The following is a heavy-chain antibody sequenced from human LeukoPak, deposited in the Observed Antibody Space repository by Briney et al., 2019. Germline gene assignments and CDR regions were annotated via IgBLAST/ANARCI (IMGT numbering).Heavy chain of an antibody. V-gene: IGHV1-8*01. J-gene: IGHJ6*03. CDR3: ARGHSSGYYYYYYYMDV. Sequence: ASVKVSCKASGYTFTSYDINWVRQATGQGLEWMGWMNPNSGNTGYAQKFQGRVTMTRNTSISTAYMELSSLRSEDTAVYYCARGHSSGYYYYYYYMDVWGKGTTVTISS. CDR2: MNPNSGNT. D-gene: IGHD3-22*01. CDR1: GYTFTSYD.